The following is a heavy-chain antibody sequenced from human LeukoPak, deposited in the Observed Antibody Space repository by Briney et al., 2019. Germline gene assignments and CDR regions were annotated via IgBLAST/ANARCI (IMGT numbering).Heavy chain of an antibody. CDR2: INPNSGGT. D-gene: IGHD4-11*01. CDR3: ARDAIVRDYSNSDY. V-gene: IGHV1-2*02. CDR1: GYTLTGYY. Sequence: ASAKVSCKASGYTLTGYYIHWVRQAPGQGLEWMGWINPNSGGTNYAQKFQGRVTMTKDTSISTAYMELSRLTSDDTAVYYCARDAIVRDYSNSDYWGQGTLVTVPS. J-gene: IGHJ4*02.